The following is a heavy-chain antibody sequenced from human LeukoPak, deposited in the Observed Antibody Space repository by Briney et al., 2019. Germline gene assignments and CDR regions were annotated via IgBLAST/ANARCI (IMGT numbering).Heavy chain of an antibody. CDR1: GGTFSSYA. Sequence: APVKVSCKASGGTFSSYAISWVRQAPGQGLEWMGGIIPIFGTANYAQKFQGRVTITTDESTSTAYMELSSLRSEDTAVYYCARCVVNYYYMDVWGKGTTVTVSS. V-gene: IGHV1-69*05. J-gene: IGHJ6*03. D-gene: IGHD2-21*01. CDR2: IIPIFGTA. CDR3: ARCVVNYYYMDV.